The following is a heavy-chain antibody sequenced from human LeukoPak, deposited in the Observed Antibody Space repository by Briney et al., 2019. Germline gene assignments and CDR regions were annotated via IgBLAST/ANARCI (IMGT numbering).Heavy chain of an antibody. D-gene: IGHD3-9*01. J-gene: IGHJ3*01. CDR2: ISYSGSA. V-gene: IGHV4-59*08. CDR3: ARHHYDVLAGYALHL. Sequence: PSETLSLTCTVSGGSISSYYWSWIRQPPGKRLQWIGYISYSGSANYNPSLKSRVTISLDTSKNQFSLRLSSVTAADTAVYYCARHHYDVLAGYALHLWGQGTMVTVSS. CDR1: GGSISSYY.